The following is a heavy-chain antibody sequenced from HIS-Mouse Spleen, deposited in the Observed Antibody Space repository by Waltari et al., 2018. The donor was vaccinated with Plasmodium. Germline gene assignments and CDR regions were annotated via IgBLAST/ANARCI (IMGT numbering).Heavy chain of an antibody. CDR3: AKDRRSSSWYVDY. D-gene: IGHD6-13*01. CDR2: ISYDGSNK. CDR1: RFNFRSYG. V-gene: IGHV3-30*18. J-gene: IGHJ4*02. Sequence: QVQLVESGGGVVKPGRSLRLPCAASRFNFRSYGMHGFLQAPGKGVEWVAVISYDGSNKYYADSVKGRFTISRDKSKNTLYLQMNSLRAEDTAVYYCAKDRRSSSWYVDYWGQGTLVTVSS.